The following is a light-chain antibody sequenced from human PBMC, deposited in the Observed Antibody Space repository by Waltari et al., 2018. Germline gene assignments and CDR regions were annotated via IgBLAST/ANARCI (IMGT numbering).Light chain of an antibody. J-gene: IGKJ4*01. V-gene: IGKV3-11*01. CDR2: DAS. Sequence: EIVLKQSPATLSLSPGEGATLSCRASQSVSSYLAWYQQKPGQAPRLLIYDASNRATGIPARFSGSGSGTDFTLTISSLEPEDFAVYYCQQRSNWPFTFGGGTKVEIK. CDR1: QSVSSY. CDR3: QQRSNWPFT.